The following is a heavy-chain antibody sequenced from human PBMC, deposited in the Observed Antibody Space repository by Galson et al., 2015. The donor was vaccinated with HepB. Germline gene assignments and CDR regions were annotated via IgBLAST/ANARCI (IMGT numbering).Heavy chain of an antibody. CDR1: GFAFDSHA. CDR2: ISGNGDST. D-gene: IGHD5-18*01. V-gene: IGHV3-23*01. Sequence: SLRLSCAASGFAFDSHAMSWVRQAPGKGLEWISGISGNGDSTFYADSVKGRFTVSKDNSKNILYLQINSLRVEDRGLYFCAEGYGLFDSWGQGILVTVSS. CDR3: AEGYGLFDS. J-gene: IGHJ5*01.